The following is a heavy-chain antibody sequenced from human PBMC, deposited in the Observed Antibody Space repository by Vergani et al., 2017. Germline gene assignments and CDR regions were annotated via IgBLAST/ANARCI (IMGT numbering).Heavy chain of an antibody. CDR1: GFTFSSYA. V-gene: IGHV3-30-3*01. D-gene: IGHD6-6*01. CDR3: ARGEAALKAWFEP. J-gene: IGHJ5*02. CDR2: ISYDGSNK. Sequence: VQLVESGGGVVQPGRSLRLSCASSGFTFSSYALPWVRQAPGKGLEWVAFISYDGSNKYYADSVTGIFTISRDNSKNTLYLQMTSLRAEDTAVYYCARGEAALKAWFEPWGQGTLVTVSS.